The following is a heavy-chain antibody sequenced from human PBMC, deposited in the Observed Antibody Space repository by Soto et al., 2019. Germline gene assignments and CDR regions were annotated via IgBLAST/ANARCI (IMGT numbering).Heavy chain of an antibody. D-gene: IGHD6-19*01. CDR1: GFFLRDFG. CDR3: AIAMAGNRHLSDY. J-gene: IGHJ4*01. Sequence: GGSLRLSCVASGFFLRDFGMHWVRQAPGKGLEWVSVIWYDGSNTYQGESVKGRFTMSRDISKNTLYLQMDSLRPEDTAVYYCAIAMAGNRHLSDYRGHGSSVIVSS. CDR2: IWYDGSNT. V-gene: IGHV3-33*01.